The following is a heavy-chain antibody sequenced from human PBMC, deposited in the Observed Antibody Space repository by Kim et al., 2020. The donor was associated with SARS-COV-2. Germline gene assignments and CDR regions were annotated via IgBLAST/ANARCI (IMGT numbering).Heavy chain of an antibody. J-gene: IGHJ6*02. V-gene: IGHV3-21*01. CDR1: GFTFSSYS. CDR3: AGGAGCSSTRWHSSVRGPYYDYGRDV. CDR2: SSSSSSYI. Sequence: GGSLRLSCAASGFTFSSYSMNWVRQAPGKGLEWVSSSSSSSSYIYYADSVKGRFTISRDNAKNSLYLQMNSLRAEDTAVYYCAGGAGCSSTRWHSSVRGPYYDYGRDVWGQGTTVTVSS. D-gene: IGHD2-2*01.